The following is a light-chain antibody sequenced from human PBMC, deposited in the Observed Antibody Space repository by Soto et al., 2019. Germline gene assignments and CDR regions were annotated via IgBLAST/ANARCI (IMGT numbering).Light chain of an antibody. V-gene: IGLV3-9*01. CDR2: REV. J-gene: IGLJ2*01. Sequence: ELTQPLSVSVALGQTARITCGGNNIATKNVHWYQQKPGQAPVLVIYREVKRPSGIPERFSGSNSGNTATLTISRAQAGDEADYYCQVWDSSSPVVFGGGTKLTVL. CDR1: NIATKN. CDR3: QVWDSSSPVV.